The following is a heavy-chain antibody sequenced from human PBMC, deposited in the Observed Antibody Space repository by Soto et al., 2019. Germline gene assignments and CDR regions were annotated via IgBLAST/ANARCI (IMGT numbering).Heavy chain of an antibody. Sequence: EASVKVSCKASGYTFTSYGISWVRQAPGQGLEWMGWISAYNGNTNYAQKLQGRVTMTTDTSTSTAYMELRSLRSDDTAVYYCARFISCIGTYYSYCIDFPGQGPTVTGSS. V-gene: IGHV1-18*01. J-gene: IGHJ6*02. D-gene: IGHD2-15*01. CDR1: GYTFTSYG. CDR2: ISAYNGNT. CDR3: ARFISCIGTYYSYCIDF.